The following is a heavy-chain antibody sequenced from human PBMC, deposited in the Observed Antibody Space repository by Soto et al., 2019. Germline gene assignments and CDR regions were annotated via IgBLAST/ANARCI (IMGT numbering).Heavy chain of an antibody. Sequence: KQSQTLSLTCTVSGGSVSSGSYYWSWIRQPPGKGLEWIGYVYYSGSTGYNPSLKSRVTISVDTSKNQFSLKLTSVTAADTAVYYCASQLIILGHNWFDPWGQGTLVTVSS. D-gene: IGHD2-15*01. CDR2: VYYSGST. J-gene: IGHJ5*02. CDR1: GGSVSSGSYY. V-gene: IGHV4-61*01. CDR3: ASQLIILGHNWFDP.